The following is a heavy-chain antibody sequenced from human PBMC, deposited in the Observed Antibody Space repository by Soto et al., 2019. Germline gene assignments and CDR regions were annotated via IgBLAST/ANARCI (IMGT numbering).Heavy chain of an antibody. Sequence: GGSLRIACAASVFTFDTYWMNWVRQAPGKGPEWLSGINSDGTISSYADSVKGRFTISRDNARNTLSLQMNSLRVDDTAVYYCARMSGDHSAFFSYGMDAWGQGTPVTVSS. J-gene: IGHJ6*01. V-gene: IGHV3-74*01. CDR1: VFTFDTYW. D-gene: IGHD2-21*01. CDR3: ARMSGDHSAFFSYGMDA. CDR2: INSDGTIS.